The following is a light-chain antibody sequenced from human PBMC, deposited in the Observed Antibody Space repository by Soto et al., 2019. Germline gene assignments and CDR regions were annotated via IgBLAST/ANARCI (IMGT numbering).Light chain of an antibody. CDR1: QSVSSN. CDR2: GAS. CDR3: QQYNSWPLT. J-gene: IGKJ5*01. Sequence: EIVMTQSPSTLSVSPGDRATLSCRASQSVSSNLAWYQQKPGQAPKLLIYGASSMDTGIPFRFSGSGSGTEFTLTISSLQSEDFAIYYCQQYNSWPLTFGQGTRLEIK. V-gene: IGKV3-15*01.